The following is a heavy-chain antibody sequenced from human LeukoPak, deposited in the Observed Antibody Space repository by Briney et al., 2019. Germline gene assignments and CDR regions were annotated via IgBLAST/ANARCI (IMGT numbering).Heavy chain of an antibody. V-gene: IGHV4-31*03. D-gene: IGHD3-9*01. Sequence: SQTLSLTCTVSCGSISSGGYYWSWIRQHPGKGLEWIGYVYYSGSTYYNPSLKSRVTIPVDTSKNQFSLKLSSVTAADTAVYYCARGSSGYYDILTAHPPLLWGQGTLVTVSS. CDR1: CGSISSGGYY. CDR2: VYYSGST. J-gene: IGHJ4*02. CDR3: ARGSSGYYDILTAHPPLL.